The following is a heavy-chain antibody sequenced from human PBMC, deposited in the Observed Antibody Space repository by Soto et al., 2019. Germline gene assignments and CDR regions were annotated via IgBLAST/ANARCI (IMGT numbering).Heavy chain of an antibody. Sequence: QVQLVESGGGVVQPGRSLRLSCAASGFTFSSYAMHWVRQAPGKGLEWVAVISYDGSNKYYADSVKGRFTISRDNSKNTLYLQMNSLRAEDTAVYYCARAGGSSWYDGYYFDYWGQGTLVTVSS. J-gene: IGHJ4*02. D-gene: IGHD6-13*01. CDR3: ARAGGSSWYDGYYFDY. CDR1: GFTFSSYA. CDR2: ISYDGSNK. V-gene: IGHV3-30-3*01.